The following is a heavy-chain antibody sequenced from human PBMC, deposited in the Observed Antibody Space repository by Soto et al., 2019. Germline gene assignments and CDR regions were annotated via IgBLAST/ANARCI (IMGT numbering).Heavy chain of an antibody. CDR1: GDSVSSTTYY. CDR2: IYYSGTT. Sequence: QLQLQESGPGLVKPSETLSLTCTVSGDSVSSTTYYWGWIRQPPGKGLEWIGSIYYSGTTYYNPSLKSRVTISVDTSKNHFSLKLNSVTAADTAVYYCARQIRPYYGMDVWGHGTTVTASS. V-gene: IGHV4-39*01. CDR3: ARQIRPYYGMDV. J-gene: IGHJ6*02.